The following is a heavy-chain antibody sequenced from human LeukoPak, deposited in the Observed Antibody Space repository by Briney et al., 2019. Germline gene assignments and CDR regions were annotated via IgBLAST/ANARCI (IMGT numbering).Heavy chain of an antibody. Sequence: GGSLRLSCAASGFTFTNAWMTWVRQAPGKGLAWVGGIKAKPDGGTTDYAVPVKGRFTVPRDDSKNTLYLQMNRLKTEDTAVYYCSTYYSGGTCYYWGQGTLVTASS. CDR3: STYYSGGTCYY. D-gene: IGHD2-15*01. V-gene: IGHV3-15*01. CDR1: GFTFTNAW. J-gene: IGHJ4*02. CDR2: IKAKPDGGTT.